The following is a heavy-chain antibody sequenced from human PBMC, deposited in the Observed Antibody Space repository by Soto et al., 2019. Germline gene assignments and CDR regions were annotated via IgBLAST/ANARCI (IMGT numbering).Heavy chain of an antibody. CDR3: ARAYYDFWSGYYPPDAFDI. D-gene: IGHD3-3*01. V-gene: IGHV1-8*01. J-gene: IGHJ3*02. CDR2: MNPNSGNT. Sequence: SVRVSCKASGYTFTSYDINWMRQATGQGLEWMGWMNPNSGNTGYAQKFQGRVTMTRNTSISTAYMELSSLRSEDTAVYYCARAYYDFWSGYYPPDAFDIWGQGTMVTVSS. CDR1: GYTFTSYD.